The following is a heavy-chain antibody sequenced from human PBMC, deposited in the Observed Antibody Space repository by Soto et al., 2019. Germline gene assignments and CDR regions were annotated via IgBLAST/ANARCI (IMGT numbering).Heavy chain of an antibody. D-gene: IGHD3-10*01. J-gene: IGHJ4*02. CDR2: INHSGST. CDR1: GGSFSGYY. V-gene: IGHV4-34*04. Sequence: QVQLQQWGAGLLKPSETLSLTCAVYGGSFSGYYWSWIRQPPGKGLEWIGEINHSGSTNNNPSLKRRDTISVDPSKNQFSLKLSSVTAADTAVYYCARRVDGSRSSNALDHWCQGTLFTVT. CDR3: ARRVDGSRSSNALDH.